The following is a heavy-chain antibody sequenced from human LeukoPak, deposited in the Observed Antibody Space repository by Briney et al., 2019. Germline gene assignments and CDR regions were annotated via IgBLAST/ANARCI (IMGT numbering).Heavy chain of an antibody. CDR1: GYTFTGYY. J-gene: IGHJ3*02. CDR2: INPNSGGT. V-gene: IGHV1-2*02. CDR3: ASSSGYDSSGPPGGDAFDI. D-gene: IGHD3-22*01. Sequence: ASVKVSCKASGYTFTGYYMHWVRQAPGQGLEWMGWINPNSGGTNYAQKFQGRVTMTRDTSISTAYMELSRLRSDDTAVYYCASSSGYDSSGPPGGDAFDIWGQGTMVTVSS.